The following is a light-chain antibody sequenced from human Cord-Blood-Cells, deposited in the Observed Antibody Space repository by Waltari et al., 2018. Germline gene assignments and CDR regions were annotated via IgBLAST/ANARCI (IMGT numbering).Light chain of an antibody. CDR3: SSYTSSSTWV. J-gene: IGLJ3*02. CDR2: DVS. CDR1: SSDVGGYNY. V-gene: IGLV2-14*01. Sequence: QSALTQPASVSGSPGQSITISCTGTSSDVGGYNYVSWYQQHPGKASKLMIYDVSKRPSGVYNRFSGSKSGNTAALTISGLQAEDEADYYCSSYTSSSTWVFGGGTKLTVL.